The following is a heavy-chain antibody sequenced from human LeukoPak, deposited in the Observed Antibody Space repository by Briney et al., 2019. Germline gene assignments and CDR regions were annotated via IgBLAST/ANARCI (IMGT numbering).Heavy chain of an antibody. J-gene: IGHJ3*02. CDR2: ISSSSSTI. V-gene: IGHV3-48*01. CDR1: GLTFSSYS. CDR3: ARDSEKLLWFGEFDGDAFDI. D-gene: IGHD3-10*01. Sequence: PGGSLRLSCAASGLTFSSYSMNWVRQAPGKGLEWVSYISSSSSTIYYADSVKGRFTISRDNAKNSLYLQMNSLRAEDTAVYYGARDSEKLLWFGEFDGDAFDIWGQGTMVTVSS.